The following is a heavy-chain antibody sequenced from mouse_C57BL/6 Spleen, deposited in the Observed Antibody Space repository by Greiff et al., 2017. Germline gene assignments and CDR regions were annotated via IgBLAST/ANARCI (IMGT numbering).Heavy chain of an antibody. Sequence: VQLQQSGAELVKPGASVKLSCKASGYTFTSYWMHWVKQRPGRGLEWIGRIDPNSGGTKYNEKFKSKATLTVDKPSSTAYMQLSSLTSEDSAVYYCASPYDGYYGYAMDYGGQGTSVTVSS. J-gene: IGHJ4*01. CDR1: GYTFTSYW. CDR3: ASPYDGYYGYAMDY. CDR2: IDPNSGGT. V-gene: IGHV1-72*01. D-gene: IGHD2-3*01.